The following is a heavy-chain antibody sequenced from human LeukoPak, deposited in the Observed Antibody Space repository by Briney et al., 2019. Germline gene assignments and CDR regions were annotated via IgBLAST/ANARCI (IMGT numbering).Heavy chain of an antibody. CDR3: ARLLYCSGGSCYSSGFAYLDY. D-gene: IGHD2-15*01. J-gene: IGHJ4*02. CDR2: IYYSGST. V-gene: IGHV4-39*07. CDR1: GGSISSSSYY. Sequence: SETLSLTCTVSGGSISSSSYYWGWIRQPPGKGLEWIGSIYYSGSTYYNPSLKSRVTISVDTSKNQFSLKLSSVTAADTAVYYCARLLYCSGGSCYSSGFAYLDYWGQGTLVTVSS.